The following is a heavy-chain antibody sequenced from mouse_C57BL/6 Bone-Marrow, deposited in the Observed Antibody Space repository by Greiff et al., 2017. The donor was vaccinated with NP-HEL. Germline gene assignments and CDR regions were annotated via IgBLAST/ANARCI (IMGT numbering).Heavy chain of an antibody. J-gene: IGHJ1*03. CDR3: ARGGGYPSYWYCDV. Sequence: QVQLKQSGAELVMPGASVKLSCKASGYTFTSYWMHWVKQRPGQGLEWIGAIDPSDSYTNYNQKFTGQSTLTVDKSSSTAYMQHSRLTSEDSAVYYGARGGGYPSYWYCDVWGTGTTVTVSS. CDR1: GYTFTSYW. CDR2: IDPSDSYT. V-gene: IGHV1-69*01. D-gene: IGHD2-2*01.